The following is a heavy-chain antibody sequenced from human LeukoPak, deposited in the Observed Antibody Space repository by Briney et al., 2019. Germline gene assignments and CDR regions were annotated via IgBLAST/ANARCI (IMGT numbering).Heavy chain of an antibody. CDR1: GGSISSSSYY. V-gene: IGHV4-39*01. D-gene: IGHD3-10*01. Sequence: SETLSLTCTVSGGSISSSSYYWGWIRQPPGKGLEWFGSIYYSGSPYYNPSLKSRVTISVDTSKKQFSLKLSSVTAADTAVYYCARHVGFITMVRGVINNNWFDPWGQGTLVTVSS. CDR3: ARHVGFITMVRGVINNNWFDP. J-gene: IGHJ5*02. CDR2: IYYSGSP.